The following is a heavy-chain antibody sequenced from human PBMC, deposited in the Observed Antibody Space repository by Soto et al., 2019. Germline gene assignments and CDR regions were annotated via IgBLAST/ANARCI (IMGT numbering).Heavy chain of an antibody. CDR1: GFTFSSYG. Sequence: QVQLVESGGGVVQPGRSLRLSCAASGFTFSSYGMHWVRQAPGKGLEWVAVISYDGSNKYYADSVKGRFTISRDNSKNPLYLQMNSLGAEDTAVYYCGKRIGFGDPPPPYYFDYWGQGTLVTVSS. V-gene: IGHV3-30*18. J-gene: IGHJ4*02. CDR2: ISYDGSNK. D-gene: IGHD3-10*01. CDR3: GKRIGFGDPPPPYYFDY.